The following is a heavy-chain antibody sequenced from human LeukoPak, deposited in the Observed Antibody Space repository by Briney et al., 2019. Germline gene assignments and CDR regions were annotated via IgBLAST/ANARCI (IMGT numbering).Heavy chain of an antibody. V-gene: IGHV1-8*01. D-gene: IGHD6-13*01. CDR2: MNPNSGNT. CDR1: GYTFTSYD. CDR3: ARPSYSSSWRNWFDP. Sequence: GASVKVSCKASGYTFTSYDINWVRQATGQGLEWMGWMNPNSGNTGYAQKFQGRVTMTRNTSISTAYMELSSLRSDDTAVYYCARPSYSSSWRNWFDPWGQGTLVTVSS. J-gene: IGHJ5*02.